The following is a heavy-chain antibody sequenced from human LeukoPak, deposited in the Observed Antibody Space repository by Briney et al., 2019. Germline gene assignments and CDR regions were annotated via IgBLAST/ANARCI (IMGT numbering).Heavy chain of an antibody. CDR2: INHSGST. CDR3: ARSAMDV. Sequence: SESLSLTCAVYGGSFSGYYWSWIRQPPGKGLEWIGEINHSGSTNYNPSLKGRVTISVDTSKNQFSLKLSSVTATDTAVYYCARSAMDVWGKGTTVTVSS. J-gene: IGHJ6*04. CDR1: GGSFSGYY. V-gene: IGHV4-34*01.